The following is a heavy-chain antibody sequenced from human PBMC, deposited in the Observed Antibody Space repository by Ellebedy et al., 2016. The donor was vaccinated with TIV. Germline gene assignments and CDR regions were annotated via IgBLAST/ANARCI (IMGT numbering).Heavy chain of an antibody. Sequence: ASVKVSCKVSGYTLTEFTMHWVRQAPGRGPEWMGGFDPEDGEAIYAQKFQGRVTMTEDTSRDTVYVEMSSLTSDDTAVYYCATGPVTDYYGMDVWGQGTTVTVSS. D-gene: IGHD2-21*02. CDR2: FDPEDGEA. CDR1: GYTLTEFT. J-gene: IGHJ6*02. V-gene: IGHV1-24*01. CDR3: ATGPVTDYYGMDV.